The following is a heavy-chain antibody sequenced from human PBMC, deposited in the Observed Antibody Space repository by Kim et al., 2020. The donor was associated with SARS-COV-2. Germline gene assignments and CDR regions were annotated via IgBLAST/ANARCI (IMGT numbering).Heavy chain of an antibody. V-gene: IGHV5-51*01. Sequence: SPSFQGQVTISADKSISTAYLQWSSLKASDTAMYYCARSYGSGSYDFDYWGQGTLVTVSS. CDR3: ARSYGSGSYDFDY. J-gene: IGHJ4*02. D-gene: IGHD3-10*01.